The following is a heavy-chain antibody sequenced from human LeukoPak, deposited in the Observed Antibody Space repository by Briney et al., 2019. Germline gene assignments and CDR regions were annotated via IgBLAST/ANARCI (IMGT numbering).Heavy chain of an antibody. V-gene: IGHV5-51*01. CDR2: IYPGDSDT. Sequence: GESLKISCKGSGYSFTSYWIRWVRQMPGKGLEWMGIIYPGDSDTRYSPSFQGQVTISADKSISTAYLQWSSLKASDTAMYYCARQSYGSGSYYKAPFDYWGQGTLVTVSS. CDR3: ARQSYGSGSYYKAPFDY. J-gene: IGHJ4*02. D-gene: IGHD3-10*01. CDR1: GYSFTSYW.